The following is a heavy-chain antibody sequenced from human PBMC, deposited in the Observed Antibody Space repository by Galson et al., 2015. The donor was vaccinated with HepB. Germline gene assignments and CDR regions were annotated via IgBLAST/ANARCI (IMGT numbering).Heavy chain of an antibody. CDR2: IIPIFGPP. D-gene: IGHD2-15*01. Sequence: SVKVSCKASGGTFNNYAINWVRQAPGQGLEWMGGIIPIFGPPNYAQKFQGGVTITADESTSTAYMELSSLRSEDTAMFYCARESSIVVVAGVTGGFDYWGQGTLVTVSS. V-gene: IGHV1-69*13. CDR1: GGTFNNYA. J-gene: IGHJ4*02. CDR3: ARESSIVVVAGVTGGFDY.